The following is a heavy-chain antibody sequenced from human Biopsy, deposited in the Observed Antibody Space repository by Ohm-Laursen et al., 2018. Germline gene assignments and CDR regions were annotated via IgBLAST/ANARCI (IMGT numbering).Heavy chain of an antibody. V-gene: IGHV4-4*07. CDR3: AGIVLGPTNDAFDI. CDR2: IYPGGGT. CDR1: RGSISSYY. Sequence: GTLSLTCTVSRGSISSYYWNWIRQAAGKGLEWIGRIYPGGGTIYNPSLKSRVTMSVDTSKNHFSLNLNSVTAADTAVYYCAGIVLGPTNDAFDIWGQGTMVTVSS. J-gene: IGHJ3*02. D-gene: IGHD1-26*01.